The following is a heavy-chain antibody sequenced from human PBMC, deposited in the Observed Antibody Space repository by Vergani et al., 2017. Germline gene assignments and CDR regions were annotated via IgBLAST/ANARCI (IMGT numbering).Heavy chain of an antibody. V-gene: IGHV3-48*04. D-gene: IGHD3-3*01. CDR3: ARGGRFLEWLSYFDY. CDR2: ISSSGSTI. J-gene: IGHJ4*02. CDR1: GFTFSSYS. Sequence: EVQLVESGGGLVKPGGSLRLSCAASGFTFSSYSMNWVRQAPGKGLEWVSSISSSGSTIYYADSVKGRFTISRDNAKNSLYLQMNSLRAEDTAVYYCARGGRFLEWLSYFDYWGQGTLVTVSS.